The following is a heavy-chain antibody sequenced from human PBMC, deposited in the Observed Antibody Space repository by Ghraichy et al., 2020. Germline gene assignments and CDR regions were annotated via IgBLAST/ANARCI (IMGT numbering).Heavy chain of an antibody. CDR3: ARDYAAPYWYFDL. Sequence: GGSLRLSCAASGFTFSSYSMNWVRQAPGKGLEWVSYISTSSDTIYHAYSVKGRFTISRDNANNSLYLQMNILRDEDTAVYYCARDYAAPYWYFDLWGRGTLVTVSS. D-gene: IGHD4-17*01. V-gene: IGHV3-48*02. J-gene: IGHJ2*01. CDR2: ISTSSDTI. CDR1: GFTFSSYS.